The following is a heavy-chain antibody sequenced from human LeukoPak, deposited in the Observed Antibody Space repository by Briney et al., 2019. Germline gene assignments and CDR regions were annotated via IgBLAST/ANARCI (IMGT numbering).Heavy chain of an antibody. V-gene: IGHV4-4*07. CDR3: ARDYNNWYFDL. J-gene: IGHJ2*01. CDR1: GDSISSYY. Sequence: SETLFLTCDVSGDSISSYYWSWIRQPAGKGLEWLGRIYPSGSANYNPSLKSRGTMSVDTSKNQFSLRLSSVSAADRAVYFCARDYNNWYFDLWGRGTLVTVSS. D-gene: IGHD5-24*01. CDR2: IYPSGSA.